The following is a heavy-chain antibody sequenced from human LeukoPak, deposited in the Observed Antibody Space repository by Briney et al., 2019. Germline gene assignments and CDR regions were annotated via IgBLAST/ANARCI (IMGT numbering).Heavy chain of an antibody. J-gene: IGHJ6*02. D-gene: IGHD2-15*01. V-gene: IGHV4-34*01. CDR3: ARGPVVVAATPYYYYGMDV. Sequence: SETLSLTCSVSGGSISSGGYYWSWIRQPPGKGLEWIGEINHSGSTNYNPSLKSRVTISVDTSKNQFSLKLSSVTAADTAVYYCARGPVVVAATPYYYYGMDVWGQGTTVTVSS. CDR1: GGSISSGGYY. CDR2: INHSGST.